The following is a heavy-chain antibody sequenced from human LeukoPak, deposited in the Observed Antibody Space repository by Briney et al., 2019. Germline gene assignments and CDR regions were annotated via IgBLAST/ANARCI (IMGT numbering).Heavy chain of an antibody. CDR2: ISAYNGNT. J-gene: IGHJ4*02. V-gene: IGHV1-18*01. Sequence: GASVKVSCKASGYTFTIYGISWVRQAPGQGLEWMGWISAYNGNTNYAQKLQGRVTMTTDTSTSTAYMELRSLRSDDTAVYYCARDGPYCSSTSCYTFGYWGQGTLVTVSS. CDR1: GYTFTIYG. D-gene: IGHD2-2*02. CDR3: ARDGPYCSSTSCYTFGY.